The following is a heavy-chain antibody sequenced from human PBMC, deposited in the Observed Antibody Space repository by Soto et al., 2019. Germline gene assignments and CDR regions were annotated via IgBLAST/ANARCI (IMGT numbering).Heavy chain of an antibody. Sequence: PGGSLRLSCAASGFTFSSYGMHWVRQAPGKGLEWVAVISYDGSNKYYADSVKGRFTISRDNSKNTLYLQMNSLRAEDTAVYYCAKELGYCSGGSCYSGPNWFDPWGQGTLVTVSS. CDR2: ISYDGSNK. J-gene: IGHJ5*02. D-gene: IGHD2-15*01. V-gene: IGHV3-30*18. CDR1: GFTFSSYG. CDR3: AKELGYCSGGSCYSGPNWFDP.